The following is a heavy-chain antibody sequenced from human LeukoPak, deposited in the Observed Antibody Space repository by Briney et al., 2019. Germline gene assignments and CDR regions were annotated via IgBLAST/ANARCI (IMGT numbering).Heavy chain of an antibody. CDR1: GYTFTGYY. D-gene: IGHD3-22*01. Sequence: ASVKVSCKASGYTFTGYYMHCVRQAPGQGLEWMGWINPNSGGTNYAQNFQGRVTMTRDTSVITAYMELSRLTSDDTAVYYCARGGEWYYDSSRYRLFDYWGQGTLVTVSS. J-gene: IGHJ4*02. CDR3: ARGGEWYYDSSRYRLFDY. CDR2: INPNSGGT. V-gene: IGHV1-2*02.